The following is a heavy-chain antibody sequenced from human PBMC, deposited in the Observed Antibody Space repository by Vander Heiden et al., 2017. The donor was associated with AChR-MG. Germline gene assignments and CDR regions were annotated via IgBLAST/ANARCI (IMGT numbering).Heavy chain of an antibody. Sequence: EVQLLESGGGLVQPGGSLRLSCAASGFSFSGYAMSWVRQAPGKGLEWVSGISGSGGRTYYADSVKGRFTISRDNSKNTLHLQMNSLRAEDTAVYYCAKASPPVATITSLDYWGHGTLVTVSS. J-gene: IGHJ4*01. V-gene: IGHV3-23*01. D-gene: IGHD5-12*01. CDR2: ISGSGGRT. CDR1: GFSFSGYA. CDR3: AKASPPVATITSLDY.